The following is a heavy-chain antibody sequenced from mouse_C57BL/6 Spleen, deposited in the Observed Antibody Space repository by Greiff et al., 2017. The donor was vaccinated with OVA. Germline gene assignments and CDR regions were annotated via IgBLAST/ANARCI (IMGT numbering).Heavy chain of an antibody. Sequence: VQLQQSGPELVKPGASVKISCKASGYAFSSSWMNWVKQRPGKGLEWIGRIYPGDGDTNYNGKFKGKATLTADKSSSTAYMQLSSLTSEDSAVYFCARSHILDYYAMDYWGQGTSVTVSS. D-gene: IGHD2-10*02. CDR2: IYPGDGDT. CDR1: GYAFSSSW. CDR3: ARSHILDYYAMDY. V-gene: IGHV1-82*01. J-gene: IGHJ4*01.